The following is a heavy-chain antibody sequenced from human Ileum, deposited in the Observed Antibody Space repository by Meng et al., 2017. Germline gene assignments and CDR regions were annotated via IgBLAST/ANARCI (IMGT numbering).Heavy chain of an antibody. D-gene: IGHD3-10*01. CDR2: IYSSGST. V-gene: IGHV4-31*01. CDR1: GVSSSSGGFY. Sequence: ESAPTLVKPLQTLSLTCTVSGVSSSSGGFYWSWIRQHPGKGLEWIGYIYSSGSTYYNPSLKSLVSISVDTSKNQFSLKLSSVTAADTAVYYCARGPGRGSGSGSFDYWGQGTLVTVSS. CDR3: ARGPGRGSGSGSFDY. J-gene: IGHJ4*02.